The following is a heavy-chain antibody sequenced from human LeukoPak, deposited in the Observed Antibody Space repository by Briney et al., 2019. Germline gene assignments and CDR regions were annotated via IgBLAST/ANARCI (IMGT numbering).Heavy chain of an antibody. D-gene: IGHD6-6*01. CDR3: ARGRIAARRLFDY. Sequence: SETLSLTCTVSGGSISSSSYYWGWIRQPPGKGLEWIGSIYYSGSTYYNPSLKSRVTISVDTSKNQFSLKLSSVTAADTAVYYCARGRIAARRLFDYWGQGTLVTVSS. CDR1: GGSISSSSYY. V-gene: IGHV4-39*01. J-gene: IGHJ4*02. CDR2: IYYSGST.